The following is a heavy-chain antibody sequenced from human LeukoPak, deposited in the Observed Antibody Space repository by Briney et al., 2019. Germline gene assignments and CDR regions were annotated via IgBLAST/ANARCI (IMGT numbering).Heavy chain of an antibody. V-gene: IGHV4-4*02. CDR1: GGSISSSNW. CDR2: IYHSGST. D-gene: IGHD1-14*01. J-gene: IGHJ4*02. Sequence: PSETLSLTCTVSGGSISSSNWWSWVRQPPGKGLEWIGEIYHSGSTNYNPSLKSRVTISVDKSKNQFSLKLSSVTAADTAVYYCASTQVVRNQWYYFDYWGQGTLVTVSS. CDR3: ASTQVVRNQWYYFDY.